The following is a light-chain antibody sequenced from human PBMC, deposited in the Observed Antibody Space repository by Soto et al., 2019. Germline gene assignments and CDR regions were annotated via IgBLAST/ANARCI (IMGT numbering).Light chain of an antibody. V-gene: IGKV3-20*01. CDR1: QSVSNNF. CDR2: GAS. CDR3: QQYGGSPNT. J-gene: IGKJ2*01. Sequence: EIGVTQSPGTLSLSPGERATLSCRASQSVSNNFLAWYQQKPGQAPRLLIYGASNRATGIPDRFSGSGSGTDFTLTINRLEPEDFAVYYCQQYGGSPNTLGQGTRLEIQ.